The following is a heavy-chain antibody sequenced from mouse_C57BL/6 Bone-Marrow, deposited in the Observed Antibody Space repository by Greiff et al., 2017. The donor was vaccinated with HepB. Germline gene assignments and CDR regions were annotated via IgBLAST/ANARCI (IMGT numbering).Heavy chain of an antibody. CDR1: GFTFSDYG. Sequence: EVMLVESGGGLVKPGGSLKLSCAASGFTFSDYGMHWVRQAPEKGLEWVAYISSGSSTIYYADTVKGRFTISRDNAKNTLFLQMTRLRSEDTAMYYCAKGTYYFDYWGQGTTLTVSS. CDR3: AKGTYYFDY. D-gene: IGHD2-14*01. J-gene: IGHJ2*01. V-gene: IGHV5-17*01. CDR2: ISSGSSTI.